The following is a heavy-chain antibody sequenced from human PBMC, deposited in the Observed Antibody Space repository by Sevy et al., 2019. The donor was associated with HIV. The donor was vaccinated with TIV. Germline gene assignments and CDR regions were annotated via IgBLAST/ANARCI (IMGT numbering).Heavy chain of an antibody. J-gene: IGHJ4*02. CDR3: ARDFPPSATTVAHFDY. Sequence: GGSLRLSCAASGFTFSSYEMNWVRQAPGKGLEWVSYISNSGTTISYSDSVRGRFSISRDNTRNSVYLQMNSLRAEDTGVDYCARDFPPSATTVAHFDYWGQGTLVTVSS. D-gene: IGHD4-17*01. CDR2: ISNSGTTI. CDR1: GFTFSSYE. V-gene: IGHV3-48*03.